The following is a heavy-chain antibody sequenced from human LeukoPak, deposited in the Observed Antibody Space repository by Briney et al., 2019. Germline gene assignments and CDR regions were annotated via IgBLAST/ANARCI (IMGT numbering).Heavy chain of an antibody. CDR2: IYYSGST. J-gene: IGHJ1*01. Sequence: SETLSLTCTVSGGSISSYYWSWIRQPPGKGLEWIGYIYYSGSTNYNPSLKSRVTISVDTSKNQFPLKLSSVTAADTAVYYCASSGIAAAGRYFQHWGQGTLVTVSS. D-gene: IGHD6-13*01. V-gene: IGHV4-59*01. CDR3: ASSGIAAAGRYFQH. CDR1: GGSISSYY.